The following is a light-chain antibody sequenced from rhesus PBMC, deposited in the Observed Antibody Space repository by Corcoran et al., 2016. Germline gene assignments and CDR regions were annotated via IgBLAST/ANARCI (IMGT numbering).Light chain of an antibody. V-gene: IGKV1-74*01. CDR1: ENVNKF. J-gene: IGKJ3*01. CDR2: QAS. Sequence: DIQMTQSPSSLSGSVGDRVTITCRASENVNKFLNWYQQKAGKAPKLLISQASTFQSGVPSRFSANGSWTDYTLPCCGLQPDDVATYYCQHGYGTPFTFGPGTKLDI. CDR3: QHGYGTPFT.